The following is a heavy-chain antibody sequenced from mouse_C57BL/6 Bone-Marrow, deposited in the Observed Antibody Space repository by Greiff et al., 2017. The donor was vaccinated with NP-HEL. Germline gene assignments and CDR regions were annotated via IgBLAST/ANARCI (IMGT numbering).Heavy chain of an antibody. D-gene: IGHD1-1*01. V-gene: IGHV1-81*01. CDR1: GYTFTSYG. CDR2: IYPRSGNT. CDR3: ARRGYGSSLSYFDD. J-gene: IGHJ2*01. Sequence: QVQLQQSGAELVRPGASVKLSCKASGYTFTSYGISWVKQRTGQGLEWIGEIYPRSGNTYYNEKFKGKATLTADKSSSTAYMELRSLTSEDSAVYFCARRGYGSSLSYFDDWGQGTTLTVSS.